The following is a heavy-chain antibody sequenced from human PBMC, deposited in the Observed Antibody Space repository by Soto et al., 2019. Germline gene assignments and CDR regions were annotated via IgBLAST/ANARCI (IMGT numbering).Heavy chain of an antibody. CDR3: ARDGRTEDIVVVVAATHGAFDI. D-gene: IGHD2-15*01. V-gene: IGHV4-4*02. Sequence: QVQLQESGPGLVKPSGTLSLTCAVSGGSISSSNWWSWVRQPPGKGLEWIGEIYHSGSTNYNPSLKSRVTISVDKSKNQFSLKLSSVTAADTAVYYCARDGRTEDIVVVVAATHGAFDIWGQGTMVTVSS. J-gene: IGHJ3*02. CDR1: GGSISSSNW. CDR2: IYHSGST.